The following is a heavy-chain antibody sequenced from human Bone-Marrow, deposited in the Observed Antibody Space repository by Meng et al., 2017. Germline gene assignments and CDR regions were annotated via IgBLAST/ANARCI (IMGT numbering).Heavy chain of an antibody. V-gene: IGHV4-39*07. Sequence: QAAGAGLVQSSETLSLTCTVSGGSSSSSGYYWGWIRQPPGKGLEWIGSIYYSGSTYYNPSLKSRVTISVDTSKNQFSLKLSSLTAADTAVYYCARDSPGYCSGGSCYSFPFDYWGQGTLVPSPQ. CDR3: ARDSPGYCSGGSCYSFPFDY. J-gene: IGHJ4*02. D-gene: IGHD2-15*01. CDR1: GGSSSSSGYY. CDR2: IYYSGST.